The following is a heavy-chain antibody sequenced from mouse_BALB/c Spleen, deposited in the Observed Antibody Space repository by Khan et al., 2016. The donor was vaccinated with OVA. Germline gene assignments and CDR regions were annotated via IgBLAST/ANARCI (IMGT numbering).Heavy chain of an antibody. CDR1: GYTFTNYG. D-gene: IGHD1-1*01. J-gene: IGHJ4*01. CDR3: ARGSSRAMDY. Sequence: QIQLVQSGPELKKPGETVKISCKASGYTFTNYGMNWVKQAPGKGLKWMGWIYTYTGEPTYADDFKGRFAFSLESSASTAFLQINNLTNDDTATYFCARGSSRAMDYWGQGTSATVSS. CDR2: IYTYTGEP. V-gene: IGHV9-3-1*01.